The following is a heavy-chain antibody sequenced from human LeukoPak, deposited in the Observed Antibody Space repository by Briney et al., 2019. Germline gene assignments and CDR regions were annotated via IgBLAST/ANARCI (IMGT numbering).Heavy chain of an antibody. D-gene: IGHD1-26*01. V-gene: IGHV3-7*01. CDR3: ASNPPGIVGAPTHYCYYMDG. CDR1: GFRFSSYW. J-gene: IGHJ6*03. Sequence: QAGGSLRLSSAAPGFRFSSYWISWVRQAPGKGLQWVANIKQDGSEKNYVDSVKGRFSISRDNAKNSQYLQMTSLTAEDTAVYYWASNPPGIVGAPTHYCYYMDGWGRGTTVTISS. CDR2: IKQDGSEK.